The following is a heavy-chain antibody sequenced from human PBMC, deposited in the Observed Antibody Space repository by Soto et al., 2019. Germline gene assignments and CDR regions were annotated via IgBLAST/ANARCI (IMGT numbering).Heavy chain of an antibody. CDR3: ARGGGAWHEGAY. V-gene: IGHV3-7*01. CDR2: INQDGSEK. Sequence: EVQLVESGGGLVQPGGSLRLSCAASGLTFSSYWMTWVRQAPGKGLEWVANINQDGSEKYYVDSVKGRFTISRDNAKNSLYLQMNSLRAEDTAVYYCARGGGAWHEGAYWGQGTLVTVSS. D-gene: IGHD3-16*01. CDR1: GLTFSSYW. J-gene: IGHJ4*02.